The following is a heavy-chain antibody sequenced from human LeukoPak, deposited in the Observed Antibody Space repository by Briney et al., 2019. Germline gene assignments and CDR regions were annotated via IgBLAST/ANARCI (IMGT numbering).Heavy chain of an antibody. CDR3: ARLLTLDAFDI. CDR2: IYHSGST. J-gene: IGHJ3*02. CDR1: GGSISSGGYY. Sequence: SETLSLTCTVSGGSISSGGYYWSWIRQPPGKGLEWIGYIYHSGSTYYNPSLKSRVTISVDTSKNQFSLKLSSVTAADTAVYYCARLLTLDAFDIWGQGTMVTVSS. V-gene: IGHV4-30-2*01.